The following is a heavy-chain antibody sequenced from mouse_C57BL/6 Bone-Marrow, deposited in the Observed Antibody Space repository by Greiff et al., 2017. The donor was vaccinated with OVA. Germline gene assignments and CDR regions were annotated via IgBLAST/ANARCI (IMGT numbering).Heavy chain of an antibody. CDR1: GFNIKDDY. V-gene: IGHV14-4*01. CDR2: IDPENGDT. J-gene: IGHJ2*01. Sequence: EVMLVESGAELVRPGASVKLSCTASGFNIKDDYMHWVKQRPEQGLEWIGWIDPENGDTEYASKFQGKATITADTSSNTAYLQLSSLTSEDTAVYYCTFYLYDGFDYWGQGTTLTVSS. D-gene: IGHD2-12*01. CDR3: TFYLYDGFDY.